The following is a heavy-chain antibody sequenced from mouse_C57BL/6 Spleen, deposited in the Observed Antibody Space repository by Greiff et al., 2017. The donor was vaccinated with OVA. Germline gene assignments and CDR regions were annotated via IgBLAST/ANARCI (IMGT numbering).Heavy chain of an antibody. Sequence: QVTLKVSGPGLVAPSQSLSITCTVSGFSLTSYAISWVRQPPGKGLEWLGVIWTGGGTNYNSALKSRLSISKDNSKSQVFLKMNSLQTDDTARYYCARITTVVAGAMDYWGQGTSVTVSS. CDR2: IWTGGGT. D-gene: IGHD1-1*01. J-gene: IGHJ4*01. CDR1: GFSLTSYA. V-gene: IGHV2-9-1*01. CDR3: ARITTVVAGAMDY.